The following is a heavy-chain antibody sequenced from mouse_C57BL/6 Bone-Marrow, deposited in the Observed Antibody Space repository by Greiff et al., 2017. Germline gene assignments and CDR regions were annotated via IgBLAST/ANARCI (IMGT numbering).Heavy chain of an antibody. J-gene: IGHJ3*01. D-gene: IGHD1-1*02. CDR3: AKGSYGSHFAY. CDR1: GFTFSSYG. CDR2: ISSGGSYT. Sequence: EVKLVESGGDLVKPGGSLKLSCAASGFTFSSYGMSWVRQTPDKRLEWVATISSGGSYTYYPDSVKGRFTISRDNAKNTLYLQMSSLKSEDTAMDYCAKGSYGSHFAYWGQGTLVTVSA. V-gene: IGHV5-6*01.